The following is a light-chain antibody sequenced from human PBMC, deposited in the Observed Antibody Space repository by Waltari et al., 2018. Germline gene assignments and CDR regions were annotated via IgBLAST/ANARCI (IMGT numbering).Light chain of an antibody. CDR2: TAI. Sequence: EILLTQSPATLSLSPGDRATLSCRASQSASNSLSWFQQKPCQAPRPLIYTAITRATSTPAMFSGSGSGTVFTLTSSLEPEDSAVYFCLQRNNWPPTFGGGTTVEIK. V-gene: IGKV3-11*01. CDR1: QSASNS. J-gene: IGKJ4*02. CDR3: LQRNNWPPT.